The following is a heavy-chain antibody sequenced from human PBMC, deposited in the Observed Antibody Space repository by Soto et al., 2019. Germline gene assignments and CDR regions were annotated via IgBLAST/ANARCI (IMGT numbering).Heavy chain of an antibody. V-gene: IGHV1-69*04. CDR2: IIPILGIA. Sequence: SVKVSCKASGGTFSSYTISWVRQAPGQGLEWMGRIIPILGIANYAQKFQGRVTITADKSTSTAYMELSSLRSEDTAVYYCARDSEPYGGNSWYFDYWGQGTLVTVSS. J-gene: IGHJ4*02. CDR1: GGTFSSYT. D-gene: IGHD2-21*02. CDR3: ARDSEPYGGNSWYFDY.